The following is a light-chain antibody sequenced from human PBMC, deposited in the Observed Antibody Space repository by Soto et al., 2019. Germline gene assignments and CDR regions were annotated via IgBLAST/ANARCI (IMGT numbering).Light chain of an antibody. CDR1: QSISSY. V-gene: IGKV1-39*01. Sequence: DIPMTQSPSSLSASVGDRVTITCRASQSISSYLNLYQQKPGKAPKLLIYAASSLQSGVPSRFSGSGSGTDFTLTISSLQPEDFATYYCQQSYSTPLTFGPGTKVDIK. J-gene: IGKJ3*01. CDR3: QQSYSTPLT. CDR2: AAS.